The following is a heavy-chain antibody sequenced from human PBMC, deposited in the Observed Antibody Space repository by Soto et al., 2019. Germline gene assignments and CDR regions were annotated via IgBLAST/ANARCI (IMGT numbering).Heavy chain of an antibody. D-gene: IGHD2-21*02. V-gene: IGHV1-46*02. CDR2: MTPSDGST. J-gene: IGHJ3*01. Sequence: GASVKVSCKTSADIFNNYYMHWVRQAPGQGLEWMGVMTPSDGSTNYAQSFQGRVTMTRDMSTRTVYVELSSLRSEDTAVYYCAKHCGGDCSNGFVLWGQGTKVTVSS. CDR3: AKHCGGDCSNGFVL. CDR1: ADIFNNYY.